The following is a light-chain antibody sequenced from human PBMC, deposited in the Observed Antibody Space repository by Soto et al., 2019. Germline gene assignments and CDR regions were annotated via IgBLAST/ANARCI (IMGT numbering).Light chain of an antibody. J-gene: IGKJ4*01. CDR1: QSVFYSSNNNNY. CDR3: QQYSTIPPT. Sequence: DIVMTQSPDSLAVSLGERATINSKSSQSVFYSSNNNNYLAWYQQKPGHPPKLVIYWASSRGYGVPDRFSGSGSGPDFTLTISSLQAEDVAVYYCQQYSTIPPTFGGGTKVEIK. V-gene: IGKV4-1*01. CDR2: WAS.